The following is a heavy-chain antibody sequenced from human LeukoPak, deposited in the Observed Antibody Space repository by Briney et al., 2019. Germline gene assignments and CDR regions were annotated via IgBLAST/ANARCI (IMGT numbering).Heavy chain of an antibody. CDR1: GYSISSGYY. CDR3: AGAGRDWPILPLYY. V-gene: IGHV4-38-2*01. Sequence: SETLSLTCAVSGYSISSGYYWGWSRPPPGKGGEWIGIIYNSGSTYYNPSLKRRVTISVDKTKNQFSLQLSSVTAADTAVYYCAGAGRDWPILPLYYWGQGTLVTVSS. J-gene: IGHJ4*02. D-gene: IGHD3/OR15-3a*01. CDR2: IYNSGST.